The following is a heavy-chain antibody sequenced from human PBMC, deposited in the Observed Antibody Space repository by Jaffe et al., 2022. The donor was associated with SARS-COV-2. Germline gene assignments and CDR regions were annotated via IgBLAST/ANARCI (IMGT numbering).Heavy chain of an antibody. CDR3: ARTPTRTAAAEKVRDSYYYAMDV. J-gene: IGHJ6*02. D-gene: IGHD6-13*01. CDR2: IYSSGST. Sequence: QVQLQESGPGLVKPSQTLSLTCTVSGGSLSSGDYHWSWIRQPAGKGLEWIGRIYSSGSTNYNPSLKSRVTISLDMSKKQFSLNLSSVTAADAAVYYCARTPTRTAAAEKVRDSYYYAMDVWGQGTTVTVSS. V-gene: IGHV4-61*02. CDR1: GGSLSSGDYH.